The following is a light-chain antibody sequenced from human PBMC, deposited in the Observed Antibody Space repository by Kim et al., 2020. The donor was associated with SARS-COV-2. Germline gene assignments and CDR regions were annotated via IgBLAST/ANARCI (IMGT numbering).Light chain of an antibody. CDR1: SLRTYY. CDR3: QSRDSGGKVL. J-gene: IGLJ2*01. V-gene: IGLV3-19*01. Sequence: SSELTQDPAVSVALGQTVRITCQGDSLRTYYATWYRQKPGQAPVLVIYGKNNRPSGIPDRFSGSSSGNTASLTVTGAEAEDEADFYCQSRDSGGKVLFGGGTKLTVL. CDR2: GKN.